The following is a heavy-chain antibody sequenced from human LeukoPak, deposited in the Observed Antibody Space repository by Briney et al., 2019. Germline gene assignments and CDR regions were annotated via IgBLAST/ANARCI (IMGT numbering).Heavy chain of an antibody. J-gene: IGHJ4*02. CDR2: ISGSGDNT. Sequence: GGSLRLSCAASGFTFSSYAMSWVRQAPGKGLEWVSGISGSGDNTYYADSVEGRFTISRDNSKNTLYVQVNSLGTEDTAAYYCARGDDSGYYDYFDYWGQGALVTVSS. D-gene: IGHD3-22*01. V-gene: IGHV3-23*01. CDR1: GFTFSSYA. CDR3: ARGDDSGYYDYFDY.